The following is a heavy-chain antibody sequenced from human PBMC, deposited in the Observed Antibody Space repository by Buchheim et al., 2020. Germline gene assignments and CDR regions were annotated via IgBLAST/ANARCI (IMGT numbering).Heavy chain of an antibody. V-gene: IGHV3-30*04. CDR3: AGSASYFPSPFDY. Sequence: VQLLESGGGLVQPGGSLRLSCAAPRLTVGTYAIHWVRQTPGKGLEWVAVISFDGGSQNYVESVMGRFTISRDDSKNTVYLQMDSLRVEDTGVYYCAGSASYFPSPFDYWGQGTL. D-gene: IGHD3-10*01. J-gene: IGHJ4*02. CDR1: RLTVGTYA. CDR2: ISFDGGSQ.